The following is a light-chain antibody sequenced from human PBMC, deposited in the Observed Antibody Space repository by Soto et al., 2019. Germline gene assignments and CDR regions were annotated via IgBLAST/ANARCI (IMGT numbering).Light chain of an antibody. CDR3: SSYTRRGV. V-gene: IGLV2-14*01. CDR1: SSDVGGHNY. Sequence: QSVLTQPASVSGSPGQSITISCTGTSSDVGGHNYVSWYQHHPGKAPKLMIYEVSNRPSGVSNRFSGSKSGYTASLTISGLQAEDEAYYYCSSYTRRGVFGGGTKVTVL. CDR2: EVS. J-gene: IGLJ2*01.